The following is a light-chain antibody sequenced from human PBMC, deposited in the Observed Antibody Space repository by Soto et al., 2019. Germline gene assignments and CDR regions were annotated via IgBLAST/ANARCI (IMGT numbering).Light chain of an antibody. Sequence: DIQLTQSPSFLSASVGDIVTISFRASQSISSYLHWYQQKPGRAPKLLIYAASTLQSGVPSRFSGSGSGTEFTLTISSLQPEDFATYYCQQLKFFPITFGQGTRLEIK. CDR1: QSISSY. V-gene: IGKV1-9*01. J-gene: IGKJ5*01. CDR3: QQLKFFPIT. CDR2: AAS.